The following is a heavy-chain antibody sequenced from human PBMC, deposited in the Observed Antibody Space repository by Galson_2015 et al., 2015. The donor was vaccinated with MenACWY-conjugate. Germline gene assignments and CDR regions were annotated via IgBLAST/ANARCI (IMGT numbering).Heavy chain of an antibody. CDR3: ARGVYDSSSYYFP. D-gene: IGHD3-22*01. J-gene: IGHJ1*01. Sequence: SLRLSCAASGFTFNNYWMSWVRQVPGKGPEWVSYISSSGNTIYYADSVKGRFTISRDNAKNSLYLQMNSLRAEDTAVYYCARGVYDSSSYYFPWGQGTLVTVSS. V-gene: IGHV3-48*03. CDR2: ISSSGNTI. CDR1: GFTFNNYW.